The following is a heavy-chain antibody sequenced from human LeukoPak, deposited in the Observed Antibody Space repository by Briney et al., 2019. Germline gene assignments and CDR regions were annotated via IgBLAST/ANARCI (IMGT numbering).Heavy chain of an antibody. V-gene: IGHV3-9*01. J-gene: IGHJ3*02. CDR1: GFTFDDYA. CDR2: ISWNSGSI. CDR3: AKIYDSSGYSVNDAFDI. Sequence: PGGSLRLSCAASGFTFDDYAMHWVRQAPGKGLEWVSGISWNSGSIGYADSVKGRFTISRDNAKNSLYLQMNSLRAEDTALHYCAKIYDSSGYSVNDAFDIWGQGTMVTVSS. D-gene: IGHD3-22*01.